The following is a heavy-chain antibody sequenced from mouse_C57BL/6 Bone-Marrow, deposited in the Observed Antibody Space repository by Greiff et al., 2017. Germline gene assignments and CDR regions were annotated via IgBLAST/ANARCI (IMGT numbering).Heavy chain of an antibody. D-gene: IGHD2-2*01. CDR2: IDPSDSYT. CDR1: GYTFTSYW. J-gene: IGHJ4*01. V-gene: IGHV1-69*01. CDR3: ARTPFDGYDWYYAMDY. Sequence: QVQLQQPGAELVMPGASVKLSCKASGYTFTSYWMHWVKQRPGQGLEWIGEIDPSDSYTNYNQKFKGKSTLTVDKSSSTAYMQLSSLTSEDSAVYYWARTPFDGYDWYYAMDYWGQGTSVTVSS.